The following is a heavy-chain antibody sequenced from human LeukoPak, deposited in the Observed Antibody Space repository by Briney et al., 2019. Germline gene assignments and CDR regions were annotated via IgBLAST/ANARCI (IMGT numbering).Heavy chain of an antibody. V-gene: IGHV1-69-2*01. CDR1: GYTFTDYY. CDR2: VDPEDGET. CDR3: ATGWAGYYTF. D-gene: IGHD3/OR15-3a*01. Sequence: GASVKVSCKASGYTFTDYYMHWVQRAPGKGLEWMGRVDPEDGETIFAEKFQGRVTITADTSTDTAYMELSSLRSEDTAVYYCATGWAGYYTFWGQGTLVTVSS. J-gene: IGHJ4*02.